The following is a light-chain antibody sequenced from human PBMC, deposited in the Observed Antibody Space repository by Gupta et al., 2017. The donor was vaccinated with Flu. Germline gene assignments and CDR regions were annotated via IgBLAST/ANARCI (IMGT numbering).Light chain of an antibody. CDR3: QKEDSAPWT. V-gene: IGKV1-27*01. J-gene: IGKJ1*01. Sequence: DIQMTQSPSSLSAALGDTVTITCRASQDIRSSVAWYQQKAGKPPKVLIYDASSLRTGVSSSFSGNGSGTFFTLTITSLQPEDVATYYCQKEDSAPWTFGQGTTVDVK. CDR1: QDIRSS. CDR2: DAS.